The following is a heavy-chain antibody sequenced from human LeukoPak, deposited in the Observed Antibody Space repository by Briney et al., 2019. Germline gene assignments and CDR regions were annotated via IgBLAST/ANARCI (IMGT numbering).Heavy chain of an antibody. J-gene: IGHJ6*04. D-gene: IGHD3-10*02. CDR3: AELGITMIGGV. CDR2: ISLSSNYI. V-gene: IGHV3-21*01. CDR1: GFTFSRYS. Sequence: GGSLRLPCAASGFTFSRYSINWVRQAPGKGLEWVSSISLSSNYIYYADSVKGRFTISRDNAKNSLYLQMNSLRAEDTAVYYCAELGITMIGGVWGKGTTVTISS.